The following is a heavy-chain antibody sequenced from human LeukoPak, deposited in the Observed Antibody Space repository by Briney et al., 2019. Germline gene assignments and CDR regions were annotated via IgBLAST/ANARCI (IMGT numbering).Heavy chain of an antibody. CDR3: ARTDTAMVSIYYYYYMDV. V-gene: IGHV3-11*01. CDR1: GFTSSDYY. D-gene: IGHD5-18*01. Sequence: GGSLRLSCAASGFTSSDYYMSWIRQAPGKGLEWVSYISSSGSTIYYADSVKGRFTISRDNAKNSLYLQMNSLRAEDTAVYYCARTDTAMVSIYYYYYMDVWGKGTTVTVSS. J-gene: IGHJ6*03. CDR2: ISSSGSTI.